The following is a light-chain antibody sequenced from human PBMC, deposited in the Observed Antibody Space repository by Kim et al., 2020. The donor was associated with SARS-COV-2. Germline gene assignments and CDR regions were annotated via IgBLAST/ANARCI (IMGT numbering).Light chain of an antibody. V-gene: IGLV1-44*01. J-gene: IGLJ2*01. CDR1: TSNVGRNT. Sequence: GQELTICCSGSTSNVGRNTVNWWQQLPGTAPKLLIFGYNQRPSGVPARFSASKSGTSASLAISGLQSEDEADYYCAAWDDNLNGVGFGGGTQLTVL. CDR3: AAWDDNLNGVG. CDR2: GYN.